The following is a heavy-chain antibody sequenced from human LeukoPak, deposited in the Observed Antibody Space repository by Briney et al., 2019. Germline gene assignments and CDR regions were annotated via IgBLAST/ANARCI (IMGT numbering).Heavy chain of an antibody. J-gene: IGHJ5*02. CDR3: GRAGSGKNDNNWFDP. CDR2: IEPSDSYT. CDR1: GYSFTSYW. D-gene: IGHD3-10*01. Sequence: PGKSLSISCKCSGYSFTSYWISWVRQMPGKGLEWMGSIEPSDSYTNYSPSFQGHVTISADKSISTAYLQWSSLRASDTAMYYCGRAGSGKNDNNWFDPWGQGTLVTVSS. V-gene: IGHV5-10-1*01.